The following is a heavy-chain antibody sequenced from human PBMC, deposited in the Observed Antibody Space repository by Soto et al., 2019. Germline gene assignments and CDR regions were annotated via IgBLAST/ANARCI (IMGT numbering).Heavy chain of an antibody. CDR1: GFTFSSYN. D-gene: IGHD4-17*01. V-gene: IGHV3-48*01. CDR3: ASEDPYGDYVGGDFDI. J-gene: IGHJ3*02. CDR2: ISTGSGNI. Sequence: EVQLVESGGGLVQPGGSLRLSCAASGFTFSSYNMNWVRQAPGKGLEWVSYISTGSGNIYYADSVKGRFTISRDNAKNSLFLQMNNLRAEDTAVYYCASEDPYGDYVGGDFDIWGQGTMVTVSS.